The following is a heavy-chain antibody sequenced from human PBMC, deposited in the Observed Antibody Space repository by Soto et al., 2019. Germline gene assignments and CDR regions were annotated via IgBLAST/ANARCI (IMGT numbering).Heavy chain of an antibody. V-gene: IGHV3-21*01. Sequence: PGGSLRLSCAASGFTFSSYSMNWVRQAPGKGLEWVSSISSSSSYIYYADSVKGGFTISRDNAKNSLYLQMNSLRAEDTAVYYCARDRCSSTSCYTLRSAFDIWGQGTMVTVSS. J-gene: IGHJ3*02. CDR1: GFTFSSYS. CDR2: ISSSSSYI. CDR3: ARDRCSSTSCYTLRSAFDI. D-gene: IGHD2-2*02.